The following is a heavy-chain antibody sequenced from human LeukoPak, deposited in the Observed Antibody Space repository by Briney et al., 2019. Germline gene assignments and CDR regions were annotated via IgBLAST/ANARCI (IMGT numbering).Heavy chain of an antibody. D-gene: IGHD4-11*01. J-gene: IGHJ5*02. CDR1: GGSISSSSYY. V-gene: IGHV4-39*01. CDR3: ARHDYSNYAWFDP. CDR2: IYYSGST. Sequence: PSETLSLTCTVSGGSISSSSYYWGWIRQPPGKGLEWIGSIYYSGSTYYNPSLKSRVTISVDTSKNQFSLKLSSVTAADTAVYYCARHDYSNYAWFDPWGQGTLVTVSS.